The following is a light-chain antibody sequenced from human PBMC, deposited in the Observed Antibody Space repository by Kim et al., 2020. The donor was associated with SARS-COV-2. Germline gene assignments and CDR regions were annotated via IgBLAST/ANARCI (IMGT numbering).Light chain of an antibody. CDR3: QAWDSSTGV. V-gene: IGLV3-1*01. CDR2: QDS. CDR1: KLGDKY. J-gene: IGLJ3*02. Sequence: SVSPGQTASITCSGDKLGDKYACWYQQKPGQSPVLGIYQDSKRPSGIPERFSGYNSGNTATLTISGTQAMDESDYYCQAWDSSTGVFGGGTKLTVL.